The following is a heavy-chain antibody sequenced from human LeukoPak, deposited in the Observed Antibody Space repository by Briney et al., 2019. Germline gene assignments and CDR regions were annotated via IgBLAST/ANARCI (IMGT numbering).Heavy chain of an antibody. CDR3: ARDGDIVVVPAAMPVGGMDV. Sequence: ASVKVSCKASGYTFTSYGISWVRQAPGQGLEWMGWIGAYNGNTNYAQKLQGRVTMTTDTSTSTAYMELRSLRSDDTAVYYCARDGDIVVVPAAMPVGGMDVWGKGTTVTVSS. CDR1: GYTFTSYG. J-gene: IGHJ6*04. D-gene: IGHD2-2*01. CDR2: IGAYNGNT. V-gene: IGHV1-18*04.